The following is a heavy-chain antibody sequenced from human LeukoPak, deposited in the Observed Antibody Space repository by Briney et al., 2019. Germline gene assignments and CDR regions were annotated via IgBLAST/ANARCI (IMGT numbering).Heavy chain of an antibody. V-gene: IGHV3-21*01. J-gene: IGHJ4*02. CDR3: VLGEWLQPFDY. D-gene: IGHD5-18*01. Sequence: GGSLRLSCAASGFTFSSYSMHWVRQAPGKGLEWVSSISSSSSSYSYTYYADSVKGRFTISRDNAKNSVFLQMRSLRADDTAVYYCVLGEWLQPFDYWGQGILVTVSS. CDR1: GFTFSSYS. CDR2: ISSSSSSYSYT.